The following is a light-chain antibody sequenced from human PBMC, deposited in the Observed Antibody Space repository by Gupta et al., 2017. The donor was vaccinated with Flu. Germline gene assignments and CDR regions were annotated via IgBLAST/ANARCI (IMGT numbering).Light chain of an antibody. CDR1: QSVRSSY. CDR3: QQYCSSPTT. Sequence: GTLSLSPGERATRSCRASQSVRSSYLAWYQQKPGQAPRLLIYGASSRATGIPDRFSGSGSGTDFTLTISRLEPEDFAVYYCQQYCSSPTTFGQGTKVEIK. J-gene: IGKJ1*01. CDR2: GAS. V-gene: IGKV3-20*01.